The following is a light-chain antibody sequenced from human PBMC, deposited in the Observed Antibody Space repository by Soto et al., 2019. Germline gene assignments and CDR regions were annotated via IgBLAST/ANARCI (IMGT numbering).Light chain of an antibody. J-gene: IGKJ4*01. V-gene: IGKV1-39*01. Sequence: DIQMTQSPSSLSAFVGDRVTITCRASQSISSYLNWYQQKPGKAPKLLIFAASNLQSGLPSRFSGSGSGADFTFTISSLQPEDFATYYCQQSYNSPLTFGGGTKVEIK. CDR1: QSISSY. CDR2: AAS. CDR3: QQSYNSPLT.